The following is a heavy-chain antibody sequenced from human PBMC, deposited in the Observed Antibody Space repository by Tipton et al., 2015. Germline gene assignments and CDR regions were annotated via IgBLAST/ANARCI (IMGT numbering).Heavy chain of an antibody. D-gene: IGHD3-10*01. CDR3: ARHRGVGGLADY. V-gene: IGHV4-59*07. Sequence: TLSLTCTVSGASLSNYYWNWIRQPPGKGLEWIGYIYSSGSTNYAPSLESRVTMSIDTSKNQFSLTLTSVNTADTAVYYCARHRGVGGLADYWGRGTLVTVSS. CDR1: GASLSNYY. CDR2: IYSSGST. J-gene: IGHJ4*02.